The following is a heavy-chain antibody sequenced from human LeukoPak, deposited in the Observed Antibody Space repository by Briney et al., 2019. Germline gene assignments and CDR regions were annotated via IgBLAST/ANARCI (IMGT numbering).Heavy chain of an antibody. CDR2: INPNSGGT. J-gene: IGHJ4*02. V-gene: IGHV1-2*02. Sequence: ASVKVSCKASGYTFTGYYMHWVRQAPGQGLEWMGWINPNSGGTNYAQKFQGRVTMTRDTSISTAYMELSRLRSDDTAVYYCARDYTYYYESSGRVPSYWGQGTLVTVSS. CDR1: GYTFTGYY. D-gene: IGHD3-22*01. CDR3: ARDYTYYYESSGRVPSY.